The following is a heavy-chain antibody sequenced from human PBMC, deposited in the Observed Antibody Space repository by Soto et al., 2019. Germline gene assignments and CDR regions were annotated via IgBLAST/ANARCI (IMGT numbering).Heavy chain of an antibody. CDR2: ISAYNGNT. J-gene: IGHJ6*02. V-gene: IGHV1-18*01. CDR1: GYTFTSYG. D-gene: IGHD1-7*01. CDR3: ARDPGITGTTVPVYSYYYGMDV. Sequence: GASVKVSCKASGYTFTSYGISWVRQAPGQGLEWMGWISAYNGNTNYAQKLQGRVTMTTDTSTSTAYMELRSLRSDDTAVYYCARDPGITGTTVPVYSYYYGMDVWGQGTTVTVSS.